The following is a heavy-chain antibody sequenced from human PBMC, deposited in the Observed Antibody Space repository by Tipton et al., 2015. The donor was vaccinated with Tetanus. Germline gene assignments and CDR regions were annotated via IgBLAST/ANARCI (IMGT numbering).Heavy chain of an antibody. CDR2: ISGSGGST. D-gene: IGHD6-6*01. J-gene: IGHJ6*02. Sequence: SLRLSCAASGFTFSSYAMSWVRQAPGKGLEWVSAISGSGGSTYYADSVKGRLTISRDNSKNTLYLQMNSLRAEDTAVYYCAKAPGAARRYYYGMDVWGQGTTVTVSS. V-gene: IGHV3-23*01. CDR1: GFTFSSYA. CDR3: AKAPGAARRYYYGMDV.